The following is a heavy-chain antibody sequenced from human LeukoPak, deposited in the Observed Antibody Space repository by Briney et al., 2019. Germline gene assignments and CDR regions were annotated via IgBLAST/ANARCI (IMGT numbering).Heavy chain of an antibody. J-gene: IGHJ4*02. Sequence: ASVKVSCKASRYTFTGYYMHWVRQAPGQGLEWMGWINPNSGGTNYAQKFQGRVTMTRDTSISTAYMELSRLRSDDTAVYYCASKAGIAVAGLFDYWGQGTLVTVSS. CDR2: INPNSGGT. CDR1: RYTFTGYY. CDR3: ASKAGIAVAGLFDY. D-gene: IGHD6-19*01. V-gene: IGHV1-2*02.